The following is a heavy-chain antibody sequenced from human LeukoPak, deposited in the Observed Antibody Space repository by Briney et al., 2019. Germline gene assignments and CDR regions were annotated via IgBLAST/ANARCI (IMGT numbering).Heavy chain of an antibody. V-gene: IGHV4-39*07. D-gene: IGHD5-24*01. CDR3: ARPTRWLQSGFGY. CDR1: GGSISSSSYY. J-gene: IGHJ4*02. CDR2: INHSGST. Sequence: SETLSLTCTVSGGSISSSSYYWSWIRQPPGKGLEWIGEINHSGSTNYNPSLKSRVTISVDTSKNQFSLKLSSVTAADTAVYYCARPTRWLQSGFGYWGQGTLVTVSS.